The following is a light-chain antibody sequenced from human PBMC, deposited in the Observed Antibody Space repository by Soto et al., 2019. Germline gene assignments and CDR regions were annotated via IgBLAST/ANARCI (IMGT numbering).Light chain of an antibody. J-gene: IGLJ2*01. CDR2: EVT. CDR3: SSYTVASTLDVV. Sequence: QSALTQPASVSGSPGQSITISCTGTSSGGDSVSWYQQHPGKAPKLIIYEVTNRPSGVSNRFSGSKSDHTASLTISGLQAEDEADYYCSSYTVASTLDVVFGGGTKLTVL. CDR1: SSGGDS. V-gene: IGLV2-14*01.